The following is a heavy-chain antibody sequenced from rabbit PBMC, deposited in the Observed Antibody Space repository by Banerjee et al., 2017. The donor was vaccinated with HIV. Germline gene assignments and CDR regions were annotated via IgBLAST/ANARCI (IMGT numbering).Heavy chain of an antibody. CDR3: ARGTNFITIGWTV. CDR2: IYTGDGNT. CDR1: GFSFSSSYW. J-gene: IGHJ4*01. Sequence: ASGFSFSSSYWICWVRQAPGKGLEWIACIYTGDGNTAYASWAKGRFTISKTSSTTVDLKMTSLTAADTATYFCARGTNFITIGWTVWGPGTLVTVS. D-gene: IGHD4-1*01. V-gene: IGHV1S45*01.